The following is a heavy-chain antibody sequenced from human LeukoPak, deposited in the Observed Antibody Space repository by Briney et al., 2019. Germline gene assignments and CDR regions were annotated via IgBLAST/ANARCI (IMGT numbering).Heavy chain of an antibody. CDR3: ARAEDDIGYNYGPSSYYYYGMDV. J-gene: IGHJ6*02. CDR2: TYYRSKRHY. D-gene: IGHD5-18*01. V-gene: IGHV6-1*01. Sequence: SQTLSLTCDISGDSVSSNSAAWTWIRQSPSRGLEWLGRTYYRSKRHYDYAVFVESRVTINPDTSKNQFSLQLNSVTPEDTAVYYCARAEDDIGYNYGPSSYYYYGMDVWGQGTTVTVSS. CDR1: GDSVSSNSAA.